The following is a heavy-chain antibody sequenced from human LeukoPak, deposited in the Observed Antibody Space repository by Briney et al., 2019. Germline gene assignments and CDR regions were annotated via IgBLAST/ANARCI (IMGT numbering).Heavy chain of an antibody. CDR2: IYPGDSDT. CDR1: GYSFTSYW. CDR3: ARQTTGQSLVGFDY. V-gene: IGHV5-51*01. Sequence: GESLKISCKGSGYSFTSYWIAWVRQMPGKGLEWMGIIYPGDSDTRYSPSFQGRVTLSADKATSTAYLQWSSLRASDTAMYYCARQTTGQSLVGFDYWGQGTLVTVSS. J-gene: IGHJ4*02. D-gene: IGHD6-19*01.